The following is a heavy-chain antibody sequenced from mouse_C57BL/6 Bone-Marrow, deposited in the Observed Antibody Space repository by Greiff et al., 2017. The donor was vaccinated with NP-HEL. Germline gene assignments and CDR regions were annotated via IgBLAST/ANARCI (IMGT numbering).Heavy chain of an antibody. CDR3: ARDGYYPAWFAY. CDR2: ISSGSSTI. D-gene: IGHD2-3*01. J-gene: IGHJ3*01. CDR1: GFTFSDYG. Sequence: EVKLMESGGGLVKPGGSLKLSCAASGFTFSDYGMHWVRQAPEKGLEWVAYISSGSSTIYYVDTVKGRFTISRDNAKNTLFLQMTSLRSEDTAMYYCARDGYYPAWFAYWGQGTLVTVSA. V-gene: IGHV5-17*01.